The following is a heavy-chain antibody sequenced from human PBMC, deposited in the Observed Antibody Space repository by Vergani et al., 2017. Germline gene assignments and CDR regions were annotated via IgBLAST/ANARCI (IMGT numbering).Heavy chain of an antibody. CDR2: LSASDRRT. D-gene: IGHD6-19*01. CDR1: GFTFIMHA. CDR3: AKVGRSEVAGTFGAFDI. Sequence: EVQLLESGGDLVQPGGSLRLSCAASGFTFIMHAMSGVRRAPGKGLEWFSTLSASDRRTHYADSVKGRFTISRDNSKNTLFLHMNSLRPEDTAVYYCAKVGRSEVAGTFGAFDIWGQGTMVTVSS. J-gene: IGHJ3*02. V-gene: IGHV3-23*01.